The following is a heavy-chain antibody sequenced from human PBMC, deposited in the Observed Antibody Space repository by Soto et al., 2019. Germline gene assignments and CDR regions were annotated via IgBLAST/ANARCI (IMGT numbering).Heavy chain of an antibody. CDR1: GVSISTYY. J-gene: IGHJ4*02. CDR2: IYYSGSS. V-gene: IGHV4-59*01. Sequence: QLQLRESGPGLVRPSETLSLTCTVSGVSISTYYWSWFRQPPGKGLEWIGYIYYSGSSNYNPSLRSRVTISVDTSQNQFSLRLSSVTAADTAVYYCARDVLPDYWGQGTLVTVSS. CDR3: ARDVLPDY.